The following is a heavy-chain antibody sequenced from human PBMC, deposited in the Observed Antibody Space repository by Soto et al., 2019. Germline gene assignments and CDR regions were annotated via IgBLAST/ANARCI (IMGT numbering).Heavy chain of an antibody. J-gene: IGHJ6*02. CDR3: ARGGTLDCYYGMDV. CDR2: IYYSGST. Sequence: SETLSLTCTVSGGSISSYYWSWIRQPPGKGLEWIGYIYYSGSTNYNPSLKSRVTISVDTSKNQFSLKLSSVTAADTAVYYCARGGTLDCYYGMDVWGQGTTVTVSS. V-gene: IGHV4-59*01. D-gene: IGHD1-1*01. CDR1: GGSISSYY.